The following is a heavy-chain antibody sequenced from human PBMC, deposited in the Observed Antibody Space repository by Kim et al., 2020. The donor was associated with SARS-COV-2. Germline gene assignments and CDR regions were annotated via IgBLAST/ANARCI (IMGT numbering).Heavy chain of an antibody. V-gene: IGHV3-23*01. D-gene: IGHD3-22*01. CDR2: ISGSGGST. CDR1: GFTFSSYA. Sequence: GGSLRLSCAASGFTFSSYAMSWVRQAPGKGLEWVSAISGSGGSTYYADPVKGRFTISRDNSKNTLYLQMNSLRAEDTAVYYCAKDCIRGLDSSGYYYGAEFDYWGHGTLVTVSS. CDR3: AKDCIRGLDSSGYYYGAEFDY. J-gene: IGHJ4*01.